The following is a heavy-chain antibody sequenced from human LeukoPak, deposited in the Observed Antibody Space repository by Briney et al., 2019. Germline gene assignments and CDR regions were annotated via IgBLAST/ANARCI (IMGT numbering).Heavy chain of an antibody. CDR3: AKGTYYYGSGSFLDY. Sequence: GGSLRLSCAASGFTFSSYAMSWVRQAPGKGLEWVSAISGSGGSTYYADSVKGRFTISRDNSKNTLYLQMNSLRAEDTAAYYCAKGTYYYGSGSFLDYWGQGTLVTVSS. J-gene: IGHJ4*02. CDR2: ISGSGGST. D-gene: IGHD3-10*01. V-gene: IGHV3-23*01. CDR1: GFTFSSYA.